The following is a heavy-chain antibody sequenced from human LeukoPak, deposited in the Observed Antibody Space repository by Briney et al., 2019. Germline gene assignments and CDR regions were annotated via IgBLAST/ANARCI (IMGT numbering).Heavy chain of an antibody. D-gene: IGHD4-17*01. V-gene: IGHV3-23*01. CDR3: AKGGLDYGDPLDY. CDR1: GFTFSSYG. J-gene: IGHJ4*02. Sequence: GGSLRLSCAASGFTFSSYGMSWVRQAPGKGLEWVSAISGSGGSTYYADSVKGRFTISRDNSKNTLYLQMNSLRAEDTAVYYCAKGGLDYGDPLDYWGQGTLVTVSS. CDR2: ISGSGGST.